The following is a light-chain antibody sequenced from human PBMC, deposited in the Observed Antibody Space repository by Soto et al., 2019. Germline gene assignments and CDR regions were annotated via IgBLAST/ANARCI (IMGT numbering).Light chain of an antibody. Sequence: STLSESVGDRVTNTCRASESISTWLAWYQQKPGKAPNLLIYDASSLENGDPSRFSGRGSGTEFTLTISSLQPDDFATYYCQQYNGYPWTFGQGTQVDIK. CDR2: DAS. V-gene: IGKV1-5*01. J-gene: IGKJ1*01. CDR1: ESISTW. CDR3: QQYNGYPWT.